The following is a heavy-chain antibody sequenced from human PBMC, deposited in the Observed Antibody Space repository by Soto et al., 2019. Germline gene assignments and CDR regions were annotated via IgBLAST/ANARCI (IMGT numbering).Heavy chain of an antibody. V-gene: IGHV3-23*01. D-gene: IGHD1-20*01. CDR2: ISGSGGST. CDR1: GFTFSSYA. CDR3: AKATNNWNYAYGMDV. J-gene: IGHJ6*02. Sequence: GGSLRLSCAASGFTFSSYAMSWVRQAPGKGLEWVSAISGSGGSTYYADSVKGRFTIPRDNSKNTLYLQMNSLRAEDTTVYYCAKATNNWNYAYGMDVWGQGTTVTVS.